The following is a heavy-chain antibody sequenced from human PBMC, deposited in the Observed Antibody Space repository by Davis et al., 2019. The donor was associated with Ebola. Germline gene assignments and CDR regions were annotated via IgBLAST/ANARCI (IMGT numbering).Heavy chain of an antibody. J-gene: IGHJ3*02. CDR1: GGSISSSSYY. Sequence: PSETLSLTCTVSGGSISSSSYYWGWIRQPPGKGLEWIGSIYYSGSTNYNPSLKSRVTISVDTSKNQFSLKLSSVTAADTAVYYCARDGSGVVVPPGAFDIWGQGTMVTVSS. CDR2: IYYSGST. CDR3: ARDGSGVVVPPGAFDI. V-gene: IGHV4-39*07. D-gene: IGHD3-22*01.